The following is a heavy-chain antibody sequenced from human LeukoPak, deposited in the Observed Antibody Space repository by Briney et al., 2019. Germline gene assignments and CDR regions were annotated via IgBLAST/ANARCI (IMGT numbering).Heavy chain of an antibody. CDR2: ISPNSGAT. Sequence: ASVKVSCKASGYTFTVYYMHWVRQAPGPGLEWMGWISPNSGATNYAQNFQGRVTMTRDTSISTVYMELSRLRSDDTAVYYCAREGTTGTTTDLDYWGQGTLVTVSS. CDR1: GYTFTVYY. J-gene: IGHJ4*02. CDR3: AREGTTGTTTDLDY. V-gene: IGHV1-2*02. D-gene: IGHD1-1*01.